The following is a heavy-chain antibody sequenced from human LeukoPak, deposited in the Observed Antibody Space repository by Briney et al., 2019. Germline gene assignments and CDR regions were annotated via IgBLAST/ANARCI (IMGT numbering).Heavy chain of an antibody. V-gene: IGHV4-30-2*01. CDR3: ARSGYCSSTSCLPFDY. D-gene: IGHD2-2*01. Sequence: SQTLSLTCAVSGGSISSGGYSWSWIRQPPGKGLEWIGYIYHSGSTYYNPSLKSRVTISVDRSKNQFSLKLSSVTAADTAVYYCARSGYCSSTSCLPFDYWGQGALVTVSS. CDR1: GGSISSGGYS. J-gene: IGHJ4*02. CDR2: IYHSGST.